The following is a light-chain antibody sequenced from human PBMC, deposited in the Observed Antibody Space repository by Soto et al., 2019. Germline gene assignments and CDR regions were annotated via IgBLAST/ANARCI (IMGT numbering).Light chain of an antibody. CDR1: SSDVGSYNL. Sequence: QSALTQPASVSGSPGQSITISCTGTSSDVGSYNLVSWYQQHPGKAPKLMLYEVSNRPSGVSNRFSASKSGNTASLTISGLQAEDEADYYCSSYTSTGTWVFGGGTKLTVL. CDR3: SSYTSTGTWV. V-gene: IGLV2-14*02. J-gene: IGLJ3*02. CDR2: EVS.